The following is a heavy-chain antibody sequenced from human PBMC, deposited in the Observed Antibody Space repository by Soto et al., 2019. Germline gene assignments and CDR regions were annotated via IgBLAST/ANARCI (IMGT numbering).Heavy chain of an antibody. CDR2: IIPILGIA. CDR3: VRGARIAAAAPEYFQH. J-gene: IGHJ1*01. D-gene: IGHD6-13*01. Sequence: QVQLVQSGAEVKKPGSSVKVSCKASGGTFSSYTISWVRQAPGQGLEWMGRIIPILGIANYAQKFQGRVTITADKSTSTAYMELSSLRSEDTAVYYCVRGARIAAAAPEYFQHWGQGTLVTVSS. CDR1: GGTFSSYT. V-gene: IGHV1-69*02.